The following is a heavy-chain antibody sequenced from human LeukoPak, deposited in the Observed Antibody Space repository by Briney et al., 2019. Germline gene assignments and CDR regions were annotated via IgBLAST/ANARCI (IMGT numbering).Heavy chain of an antibody. CDR3: TRIIAAVQDY. J-gene: IGHJ4*02. CDR2: IRSKANSYAT. V-gene: IGHV3-73*01. Sequence: GGSLRLSCAASGFTFSGSAMRWVRQASGKGLEWVGRIRSKANSYATAYAASVKGRFTISRDDSKNTAYLQMNSLKTEDTAVYYCTRIIAAVQDYWGQGTLVTVSS. D-gene: IGHD6-13*01. CDR1: GFTFSGSA.